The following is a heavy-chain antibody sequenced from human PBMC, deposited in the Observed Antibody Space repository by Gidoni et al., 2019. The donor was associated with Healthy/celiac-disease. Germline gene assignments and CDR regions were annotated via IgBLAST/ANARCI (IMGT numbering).Heavy chain of an antibody. CDR2: MHPNSGNT. J-gene: IGHJ4*02. D-gene: IGHD2-2*01. CDR3: ARVGVPNN. Sequence: MHPNSGNTGYAQKFPGRVTITRHTSISTAYMELRSLRSEDTAVYYCARVGVPNNWGQGTLVTVSS. V-gene: IGHV1-8*03.